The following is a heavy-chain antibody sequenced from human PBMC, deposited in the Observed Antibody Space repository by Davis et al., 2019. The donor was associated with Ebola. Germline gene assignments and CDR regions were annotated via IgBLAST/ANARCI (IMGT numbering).Heavy chain of an antibody. J-gene: IGHJ4*02. D-gene: IGHD4-23*01. CDR3: ARAHGLYFGGSYDV. CDR1: GFTFSSYW. CDR2: LNGDGSST. Sequence: PGGSLRLSCVASGFTFSSYWMYWVRQVPGKGLVCVSRLNGDGSSTTYADSVKGRFTISRDNAKNTVYLQMNSLRAEETAVYYCARAHGLYFGGSYDVWGQGTLVTVSS. V-gene: IGHV3-74*01.